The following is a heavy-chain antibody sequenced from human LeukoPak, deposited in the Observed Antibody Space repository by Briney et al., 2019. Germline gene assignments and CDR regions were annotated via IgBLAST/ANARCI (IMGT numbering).Heavy chain of an antibody. D-gene: IGHD6-13*01. CDR1: GGSISSYY. V-gene: IGHV4-59*01. Sequence: SETLSLTCTVSGGSISSYYWSWIRQPPGKGLEWIGYIYYSGSTNYNPSLKSRVTISVDTSKNQFSLKLSSVTAADTAVYYCARNVYDSSSWFDYWGQGTLVTVSS. CDR3: ARNVYDSSSWFDY. J-gene: IGHJ4*02. CDR2: IYYSGST.